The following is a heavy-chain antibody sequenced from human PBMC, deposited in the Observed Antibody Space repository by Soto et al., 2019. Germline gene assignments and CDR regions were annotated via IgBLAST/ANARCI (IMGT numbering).Heavy chain of an antibody. J-gene: IGHJ5*02. CDR2: IYYSGST. CDR3: ARHTSLSYYDFWSGYYTNWFDP. Sequence: SETLSLTCTVSGGSISSYYWSWIRQPPGKGLEWIGYIYYSGSTNYNPSLKSRVTISVDTSKNQFSLKLSSVTAADTAVYYCARHTSLSYYDFWSGYYTNWFDPWGQGTLVTVSS. CDR1: GGSISSYY. V-gene: IGHV4-59*08. D-gene: IGHD3-3*01.